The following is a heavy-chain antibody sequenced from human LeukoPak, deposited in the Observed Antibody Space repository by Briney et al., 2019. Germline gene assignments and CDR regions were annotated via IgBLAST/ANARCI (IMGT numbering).Heavy chain of an antibody. V-gene: IGHV4-38-2*02. CDR2: VYFGGTT. Sequence: SETLSLTCAVSGYSISSGYYWGWIRQPPGKGLEWIGSVYFGGTTYYNPSLRSRVTMSLDTSRSQVSLTLDSVTAADTAVYYCARDNRRDGYKIFDYWGQGTLVTVSS. J-gene: IGHJ4*02. D-gene: IGHD5-24*01. CDR3: ARDNRRDGYKIFDY. CDR1: GYSISSGYY.